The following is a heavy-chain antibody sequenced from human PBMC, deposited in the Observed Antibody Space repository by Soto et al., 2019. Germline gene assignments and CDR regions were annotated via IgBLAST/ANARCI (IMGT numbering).Heavy chain of an antibody. D-gene: IGHD4-17*01. V-gene: IGHV4-61*01. CDR3: ARTTAVPNSLRSRYFFDY. J-gene: IGHJ4*02. Sequence: SETLSLTCTVSGVSVNSNNYCWSWIWQPPGKGLEWIGYISSSGSTNYNPSLKSRVTISVDLSKNQFSLRLSSVTTADTALYYCARTTAVPNSLRSRYFFDYWGQGNLVT. CDR2: ISSSGST. CDR1: GVSVNSNNYC.